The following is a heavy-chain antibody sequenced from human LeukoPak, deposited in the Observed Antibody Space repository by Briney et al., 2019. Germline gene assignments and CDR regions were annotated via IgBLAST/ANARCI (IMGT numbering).Heavy chain of an antibody. J-gene: IGHJ4*02. CDR3: ARVTYDYVWGSYRPLDY. V-gene: IGHV1-18*01. CDR2: ISAYNGNT. Sequence: ASVTVSCRASGYTFTSYGISWVRQAPGQGLEWMGWISAYNGNTNYAQKLQGRVTMTTDTSTSTAYMELRSLRSDDTAVYYCARVTYDYVWGSYRPLDYWGQGTLVTVSS. CDR1: GYTFTSYG. D-gene: IGHD3-16*02.